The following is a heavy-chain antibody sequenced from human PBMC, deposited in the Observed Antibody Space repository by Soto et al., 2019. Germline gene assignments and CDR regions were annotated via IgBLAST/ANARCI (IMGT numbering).Heavy chain of an antibody. CDR2: INPRDSDV. CDR1: DYTFAAYW. CDR3: ARHRIKLLGAYDF. J-gene: IGHJ3*01. D-gene: IGHD6-6*01. Sequence: GESLKISCKGFDYTFAAYWIGWVRQMPGKGLEWMGVINPRDSDVKYSPPFEGQVTISADKSINTAFLQWRSLKASDTAMYYCARHRIKLLGAYDFWGQGTMVTVSS. V-gene: IGHV5-51*01.